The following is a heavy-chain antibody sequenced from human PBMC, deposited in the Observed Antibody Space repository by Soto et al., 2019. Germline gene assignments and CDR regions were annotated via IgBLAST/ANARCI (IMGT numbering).Heavy chain of an antibody. CDR2: ISPYNGNT. CDR3: ARVDILLVPGAFDI. J-gene: IGHJ3*02. CDR1: GYTFTNYG. V-gene: IGHV1-18*01. D-gene: IGHD2-2*01. Sequence: QVHLVQSGPEVKKPGASVKVSCKASGYTFTNYGISWVRQAPGQGLEWMGWISPYNGNTNYIQKLQGRVSMTTDTSTTTAFMELRSLRSDDTAVYYCARVDILLVPGAFDIWGQGTMVTVSS.